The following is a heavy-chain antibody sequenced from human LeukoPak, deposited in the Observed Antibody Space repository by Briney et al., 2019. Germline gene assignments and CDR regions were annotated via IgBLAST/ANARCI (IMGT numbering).Heavy chain of an antibody. CDR2: FDPEDGET. CDR3: ATGMSEPRSSWYSDDYYYYGTDV. D-gene: IGHD6-13*01. V-gene: IGHV1-24*01. J-gene: IGHJ6*02. CDR1: GYTLTELS. Sequence: ASVKVSCKVSGYTLTELSMHWVRQAPGKGLEWMGGFDPEDGETIYAQKFQGRVTMTEDTSTDTAYMELSSLRSEDTAVYYCATGMSEPRSSWYSDDYYYYGTDVWGQGTTVTVSS.